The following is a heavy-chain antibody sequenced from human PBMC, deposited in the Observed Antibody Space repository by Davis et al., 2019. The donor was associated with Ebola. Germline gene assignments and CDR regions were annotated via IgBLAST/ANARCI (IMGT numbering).Heavy chain of an antibody. J-gene: IGHJ6*02. CDR1: GFTVRSNY. V-gene: IGHV3-53*01. CDR3: AGIAARAYYYGMDV. CDR2: IYSGGST. Sequence: GGSLRLSCAASGFTVRSNYMSWVRQAPGKGLEWVSVIYSGGSTYYADSVKCRFTISRDNSKNTLYLQMNSLRAEDTAVYYCAGIAARAYYYGMDVWDQGTTVTVSS. D-gene: IGHD6-6*01.